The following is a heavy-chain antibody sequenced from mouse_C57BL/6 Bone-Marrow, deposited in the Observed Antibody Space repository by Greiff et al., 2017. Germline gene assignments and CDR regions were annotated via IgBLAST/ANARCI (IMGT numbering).Heavy chain of an antibody. D-gene: IGHD2-1*01. CDR3: ARYGNYGGFDY. V-gene: IGHV1-81*01. J-gene: IGHJ2*01. Sequence: VQLQESGAELARPGASVKLSCKASGYTFTSYGISWVKQRTGQGLEWIGEIYPRSGNTYYNEKFKGKATLTADKSSSTAYMELRRLTSEDSAVYFCARYGNYGGFDYWGQGTTLTVSS. CDR1: GYTFTSYG. CDR2: IYPRSGNT.